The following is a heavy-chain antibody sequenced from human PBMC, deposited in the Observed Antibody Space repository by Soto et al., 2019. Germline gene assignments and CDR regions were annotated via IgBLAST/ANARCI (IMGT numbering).Heavy chain of an antibody. J-gene: IGHJ4*02. V-gene: IGHV3-15*01. D-gene: IGHD5-18*01. CDR1: GFTFSDAW. CDR3: STDGDSAMVFVGY. CDR2: IKSKVDGGTT. Sequence: GGSLRLSCAASGFTFSDAWMTWVRQAPGKGLEWVGRIKSKVDGGTTQYAAPVKGRFTISRDDSKNTLYLQMNSLETEDTAVYYCSTDGDSAMVFVGYWGQGTLVTVSS.